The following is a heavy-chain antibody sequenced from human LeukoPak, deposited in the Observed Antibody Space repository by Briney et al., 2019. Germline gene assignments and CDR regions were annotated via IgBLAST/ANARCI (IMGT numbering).Heavy chain of an antibody. CDR2: ISSSSSYI. J-gene: IGHJ4*02. D-gene: IGHD4-17*01. V-gene: IGHV3-21*01. Sequence: PGGSLRLSCAASGFTFSSYSMNWVRQAPGKGLEWVSSISSSSSYIYYADSVKGRFTISRDNAKNSLSLQMNSLRAEDTAVYYCAGGTTVTTLDHWGQGTLVTVSS. CDR1: GFTFSSYS. CDR3: AGGTTVTTLDH.